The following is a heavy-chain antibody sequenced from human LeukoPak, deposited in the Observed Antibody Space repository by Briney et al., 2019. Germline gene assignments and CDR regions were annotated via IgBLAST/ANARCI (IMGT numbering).Heavy chain of an antibody. CDR3: AILPHQLLLTSWFDP. CDR2: INPNSSGT. Sequence: ASVKVSCKASGYTFTGYYMHWVRQAPGQGLEWMGWINPNSSGTNYAQKFQGRVTMTRDTSISTAYMELSRLRSDDTAVYYCAILPHQLLLTSWFDPWGQGTLVTVSS. D-gene: IGHD2-2*01. J-gene: IGHJ5*02. V-gene: IGHV1-2*02. CDR1: GYTFTGYY.